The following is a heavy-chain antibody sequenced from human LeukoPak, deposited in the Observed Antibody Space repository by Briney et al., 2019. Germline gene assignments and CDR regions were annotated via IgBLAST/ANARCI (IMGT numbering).Heavy chain of an antibody. CDR3: ARGGREAAVHSPNNWFDA. J-gene: IGHJ5*02. Sequence: GASVKVSCKASGYIFTAYGLSWVRQAPGQGLEWMGWISTYSGDAKYVQKFRGRVTMTADASTTTVYMELRSLRSDDTAIYYCARGGREAAVHSPNNWFDAWGQGTLVTVSS. D-gene: IGHD6-13*01. CDR2: ISTYSGDA. CDR1: GYIFTAYG. V-gene: IGHV1-18*01.